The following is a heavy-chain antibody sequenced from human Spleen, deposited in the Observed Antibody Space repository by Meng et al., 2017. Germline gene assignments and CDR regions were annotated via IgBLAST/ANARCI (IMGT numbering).Heavy chain of an antibody. V-gene: IGHV4-34*01. CDR3: ARGFAPVAPGAFDY. Sequence: QVQLQQWGAGLLKPSETLSLTCAVYGGSFSDYYWSWIRQPPGKGLEWIGEINHSGSTNYNPSLKSRVTISVDTSKNQFSLKLSSVTAADTAVYYCARGFAPVAPGAFDYWGQGTLVTVSS. D-gene: IGHD2-2*01. CDR1: GGSFSDYY. J-gene: IGHJ4*02. CDR2: INHSGST.